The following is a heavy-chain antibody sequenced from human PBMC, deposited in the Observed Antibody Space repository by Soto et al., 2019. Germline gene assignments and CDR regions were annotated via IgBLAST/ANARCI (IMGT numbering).Heavy chain of an antibody. D-gene: IGHD3-10*01. Sequence: QVRLVESGGGLVKPGGSLRLSCAASGFTFTDYYMSWFRQAPGKGLESVSQISSTGATIYYADSLKGPLTISREKAENSLYLQMTTLRGEDTAMYYCALRFMVRVAVDPWGQGTLVTVSS. CDR1: GFTFTDYY. V-gene: IGHV3-11*01. CDR2: ISSTGATI. J-gene: IGHJ5*02. CDR3: ALRFMVRVAVDP.